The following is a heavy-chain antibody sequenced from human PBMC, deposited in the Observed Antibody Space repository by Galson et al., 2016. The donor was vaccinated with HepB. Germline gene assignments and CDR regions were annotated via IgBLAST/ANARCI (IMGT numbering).Heavy chain of an antibody. CDR1: GFTFSTYA. CDR2: ISNSGSTT. CDR3: AKEFVATGAVVGDY. D-gene: IGHD2-21*01. Sequence: SLRLSCAASGFTFSTYAISWVRQAPGKGLEWVSAISNSGSTTYYADSVKGRFTISRDNSKNTLYLQINSLRVEDTALYYCAKEFVATGAVVGDYWGQGTLVTVSS. V-gene: IGHV3-23*01. J-gene: IGHJ4*02.